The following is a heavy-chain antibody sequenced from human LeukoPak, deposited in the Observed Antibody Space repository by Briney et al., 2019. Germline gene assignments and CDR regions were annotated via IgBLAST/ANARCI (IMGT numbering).Heavy chain of an antibody. CDR3: AMPFGGVIGYFGY. Sequence: GGSLRLSCAASGFTFSSYWMHWVRQAPGKGLVWVSRINSDGSSTSYADSVKGRFTISRDNAKNTLYLQMNSLRAEDTAVYYCAMPFGGVIGYFGYWGQGTLVTVSS. J-gene: IGHJ4*02. CDR2: INSDGSST. V-gene: IGHV3-74*01. D-gene: IGHD3-16*02. CDR1: GFTFSSYW.